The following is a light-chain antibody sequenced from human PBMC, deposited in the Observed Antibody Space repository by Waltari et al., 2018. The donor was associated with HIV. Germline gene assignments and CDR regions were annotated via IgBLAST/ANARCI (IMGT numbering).Light chain of an antibody. CDR3: QKYSSAPQGFT. CDR1: QGISNY. J-gene: IGKJ3*01. CDR2: AAS. Sequence: DIQMTQSPASLSASVGDRVTITCRASQGISNYLAWYQQKPGKVPKLLIYAASTLQSGVPSRFSVSGSGTDFTLTISSLQPEDVAIYYCQKYSSAPQGFTFGPGTKVDIK. V-gene: IGKV1-27*01.